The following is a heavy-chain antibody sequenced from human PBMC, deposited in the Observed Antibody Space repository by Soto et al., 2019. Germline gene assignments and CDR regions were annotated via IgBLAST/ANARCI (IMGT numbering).Heavy chain of an antibody. CDR1: GGSISSYY. CDR3: VRHAPNIVVVPPARRGPFDC. V-gene: IGHV4-59*08. D-gene: IGHD2-2*01. CDR2: IYYSGST. Sequence: QVQLQESGPGLVKPSETLSLTCTVSGGSISSYYWSWIRQPPGKGLEWLGYIYYSGSTSYNPSLRRRVTISVDTSKNQFSLKLSSVTAADTVVYYCVRHAPNIVVVPPARRGPFDCWGQGTLDTVSS. J-gene: IGHJ4*02.